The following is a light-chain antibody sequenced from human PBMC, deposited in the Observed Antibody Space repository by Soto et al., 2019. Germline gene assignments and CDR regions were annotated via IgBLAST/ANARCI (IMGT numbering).Light chain of an antibody. CDR1: QSVRSSY. J-gene: IGKJ2*01. Sequence: ESVLTQSPGTLSLSPGERATLSCRASQSVRSSYLAWFQQKPGQAPRLLIYGASSRASGIPDRFSGSESGTDFTLTISRLEPEDFAVYYCQQYGSTPKTFGRGTKLEIK. CDR3: QQYGSTPKT. CDR2: GAS. V-gene: IGKV3-20*01.